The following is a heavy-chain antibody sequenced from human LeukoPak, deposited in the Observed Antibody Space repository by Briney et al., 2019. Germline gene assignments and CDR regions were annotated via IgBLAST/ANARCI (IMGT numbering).Heavy chain of an antibody. J-gene: IGHJ4*02. D-gene: IGHD4-17*01. CDR2: IYTSGST. V-gene: IGHV4-61*02. Sequence: SETLSLTCTVSGGSISSGSYYWSWIRQPAGKGLEWIGRIYTSGSTNYNPSLKSRVTISVDTSKNQFSLKLSSVTAADTAVYYCARARGGDYYFDYWGQGTLVTVSS. CDR3: ARARGGDYYFDY. CDR1: GGSISSGSYY.